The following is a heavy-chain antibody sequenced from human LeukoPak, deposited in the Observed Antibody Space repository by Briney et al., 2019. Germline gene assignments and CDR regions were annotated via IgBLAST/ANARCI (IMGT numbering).Heavy chain of an antibody. CDR2: IKQDGSEK. CDR3: AKCSMVRGVIKSLDY. D-gene: IGHD3-10*01. Sequence: GGSLRLSCAASGFTFSSYWMSWVRQAPGKGLEWVANIKQDGSEKYYVDSVKGRFTISRDNSKNTLYLQMNSLRAEDTAVYYCAKCSMVRGVIKSLDYWGQGTLVTVSS. CDR1: GFTFSSYW. J-gene: IGHJ4*02. V-gene: IGHV3-7*03.